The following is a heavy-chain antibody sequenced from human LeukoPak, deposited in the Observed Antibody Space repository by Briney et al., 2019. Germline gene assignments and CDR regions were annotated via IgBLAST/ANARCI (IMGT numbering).Heavy chain of an antibody. CDR3: ASGQPSDAFDI. D-gene: IGHD6-13*01. J-gene: IGHJ3*02. V-gene: IGHV4-59*01. CDR1: GGSISSYY. CDR2: IYYSGST. Sequence: NASETLSLTCTVSGGSISSYYWSWIRQPPGKGLEWIGYIYYSGSTNYNPSLKSRVTISVDTSKNQFSLKLSSVTAADTAVYYCASGQPSDAFDIWGQGTMVTVSS.